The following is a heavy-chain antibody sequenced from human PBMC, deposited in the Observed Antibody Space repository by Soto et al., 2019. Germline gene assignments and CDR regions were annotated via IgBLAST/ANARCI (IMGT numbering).Heavy chain of an antibody. J-gene: IGHJ3*02. CDR1: GFTFSGYA. Sequence: PGGSLRLSCAASGFTFSGYAMIWVRQAPGKGLEWVSAISGSGGSTYYADSVKGRFTISRDNSKNTLYLQMNSLRAEDTAVYYCAKGALYSGYVFDDIWGQGTMVTVSS. V-gene: IGHV3-23*01. CDR2: ISGSGGST. D-gene: IGHD5-12*01. CDR3: AKGALYSGYVFDDI.